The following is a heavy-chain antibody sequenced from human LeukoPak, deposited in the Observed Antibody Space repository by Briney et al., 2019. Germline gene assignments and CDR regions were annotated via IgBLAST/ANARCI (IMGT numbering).Heavy chain of an antibody. V-gene: IGHV3-48*03. D-gene: IGHD6-19*01. CDR2: ISSGSTI. Sequence: PVGSMRLSCAATGFTFRSYEMNWVRQAPAKGLDWVSYISSGSTIYDADSVKGRFTISRDNAKNSLYLQMNSLRAEDTAVYYCARESIAVAGAPFDYWGQGTLATVSS. CDR1: GFTFRSYE. CDR3: ARESIAVAGAPFDY. J-gene: IGHJ4*02.